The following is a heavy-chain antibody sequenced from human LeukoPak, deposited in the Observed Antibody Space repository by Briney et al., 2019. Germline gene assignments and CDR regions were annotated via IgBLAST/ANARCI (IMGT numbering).Heavy chain of an antibody. V-gene: IGHV5-51*01. J-gene: IGHJ4*02. CDR1: GYSFTSYW. CDR2: IYPGDSDT. Sequence: GESLKISCKGSGYSFTSYWIGWVRQMPGKGLGWMGIIYPGDSDTRYSPSFQGQVTISADKSITTAYLQWGSLKASDTAMYYCARASMTTVTAFDYWGQGTLVTVSS. D-gene: IGHD4-17*01. CDR3: ARASMTTVTAFDY.